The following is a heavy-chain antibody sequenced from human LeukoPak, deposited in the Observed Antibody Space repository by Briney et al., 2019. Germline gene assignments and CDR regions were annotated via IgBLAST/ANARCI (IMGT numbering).Heavy chain of an antibody. CDR2: INPNSGDT. D-gene: IGHD2-8*01. J-gene: IGHJ6*03. CDR1: GYTFTDSY. Sequence: ASVKVSCKTSGYTFTDSYIHWVRQAPGQGLEGRGRINPNSGDTNYPQNFQDRVTMTRNTAISTAYMEMSSLTSADTAVYYCARSARHCNNGVCFTDYYIDLWGKGTTVIVSS. CDR3: ARSARHCNNGVCFTDYYIDL. V-gene: IGHV1-2*06.